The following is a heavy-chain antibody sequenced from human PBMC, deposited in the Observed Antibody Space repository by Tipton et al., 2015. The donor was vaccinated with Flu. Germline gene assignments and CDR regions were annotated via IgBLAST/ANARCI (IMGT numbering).Heavy chain of an antibody. D-gene: IGHD2-8*02. CDR2: IRPDGTNK. CDR1: GFTFSTNG. V-gene: IGHV3-30*02. Sequence: QVQLVQSGGGVVQPGGSLRLSCVPSGFTFSTNGMFWVRQPPGKGLEWVAFIRPDGTNKYFADSVKGRFTISRDNSKNTLFLQMNSLRLEDTGRYYCSKEESGPFDYWGQGTLVTVSS. J-gene: IGHJ4*02. CDR3: SKEESGPFDY.